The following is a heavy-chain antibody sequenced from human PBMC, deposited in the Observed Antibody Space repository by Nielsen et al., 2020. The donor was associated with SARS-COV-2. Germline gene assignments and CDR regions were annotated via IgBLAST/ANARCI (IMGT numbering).Heavy chain of an antibody. J-gene: IGHJ6*02. CDR1: GFTFSSYA. CDR3: ARDRYPRYAVADSMDV. CDR2: ISYDGSNK. Sequence: GGSLRLSCAASGFTFSSYAMHWVRQAPGKGLEWVAVISYDGSNKYYADSVKGRFTISRDNSKNTLYLQMNSLRAEDTAVYYCARDRYPRYAVADSMDVWGQGTTVTVSS. D-gene: IGHD6-19*01. V-gene: IGHV3-30*04.